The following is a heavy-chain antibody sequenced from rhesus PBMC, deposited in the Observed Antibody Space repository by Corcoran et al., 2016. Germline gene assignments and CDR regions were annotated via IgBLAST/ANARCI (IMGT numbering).Heavy chain of an antibody. CDR2: IPYSGST. V-gene: IGHV4-122*02. Sequence: QVQLQESGPGLVKPSGTLSLTCAVSGYSISSGYYCTWIRAPPGRGLEWIGYIPYSGSTIYNPSLKSRVTISRDTSKNQFSLKLSSVTAADTAVYYCARTRGDNRFDVWGPGVLVTVSS. CDR1: GYSISSGYYC. CDR3: ARTRGDNRFDV. J-gene: IGHJ5-1*01.